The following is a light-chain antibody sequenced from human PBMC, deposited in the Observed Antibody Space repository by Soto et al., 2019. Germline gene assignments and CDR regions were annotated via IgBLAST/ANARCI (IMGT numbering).Light chain of an antibody. CDR2: DAS. V-gene: IGKV3-11*01. CDR1: QSVSSY. CDR3: QQRSNWPST. J-gene: IGKJ5*01. Sequence: EIVLTQSQATLSLSAGERATXSCRASQSVSSYLAWYQQKPGQAPRLIIYDASKRATGIPARFSGSGSGTDFTLTISSLEPEDFAVYYCQQRSNWPSTFGQGTRLEIK.